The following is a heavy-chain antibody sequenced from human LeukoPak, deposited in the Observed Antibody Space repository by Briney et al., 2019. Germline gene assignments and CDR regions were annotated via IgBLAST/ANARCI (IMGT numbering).Heavy chain of an antibody. D-gene: IGHD6-19*01. V-gene: IGHV3-21*04. CDR1: GFTFSSYS. CDR2: ISSSSSYI. CDR3: AKDKAVAGFFWPFNPGFDY. J-gene: IGHJ4*02. Sequence: GGSLRLSCAASGFTFSSYSMNWVRQAPGKGLEWVSSISSSSSYIYYADSVKGRFTISRDNAKNSLYLQMNSLRAEDTAVYYCAKDKAVAGFFWPFNPGFDYWGQGTLVTVSS.